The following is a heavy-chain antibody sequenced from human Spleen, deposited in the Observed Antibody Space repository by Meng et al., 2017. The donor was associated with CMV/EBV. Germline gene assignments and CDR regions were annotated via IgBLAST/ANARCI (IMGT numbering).Heavy chain of an antibody. J-gene: IGHJ4*02. CDR3: ASGFYYFDY. CDR2: IKQDGSEK. CDR1: GFTSSTYW. V-gene: IGHV3-7*01. Sequence: GESLKISCATSGFTSSTYWMTWVRQAPGKGLEWVANIKQDGSEKYYVDSVKGRFTISRDNAKNSLYLQMNSLRAEDTAVYYCASGFYYFDYWGQGTLVTVSS.